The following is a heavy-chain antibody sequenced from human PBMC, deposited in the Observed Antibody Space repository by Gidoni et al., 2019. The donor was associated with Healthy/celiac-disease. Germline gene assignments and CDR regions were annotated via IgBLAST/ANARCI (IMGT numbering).Heavy chain of an antibody. D-gene: IGHD1-20*01. Sequence: QVQLQESGPGLVKPSQTLYLTCTVSGCSLTSCGYSWSWIRQHPGTGLELIGYIYYSGRTYYNPSLKSRVTISVDTSKNQFSLKLSSVTAADTAVYYCARDQRITGTDYYYYYMDVWGKGTTVTVSS. CDR2: IYYSGRT. CDR1: GCSLTSCGYS. V-gene: IGHV4-31*03. CDR3: ARDQRITGTDYYYYYMDV. J-gene: IGHJ6*03.